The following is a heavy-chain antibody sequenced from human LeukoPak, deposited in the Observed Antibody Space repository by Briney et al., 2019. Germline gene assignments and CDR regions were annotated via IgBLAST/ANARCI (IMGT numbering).Heavy chain of an antibody. V-gene: IGHV4-30-2*01. CDR1: GGSISSGGYY. D-gene: IGHD3-3*01. CDR2: IYHSGST. Sequence: PSQTLSLTCTVSGGSISSGGYYWSWIRQPPGKGLEWIGYIYHSGSTYYNPSLKSRVTISVDRPKNQFSLKLSSVTAADTAVYYCARARFLEWLSRWGQGTLVTVSS. CDR3: ARARFLEWLSR. J-gene: IGHJ4*02.